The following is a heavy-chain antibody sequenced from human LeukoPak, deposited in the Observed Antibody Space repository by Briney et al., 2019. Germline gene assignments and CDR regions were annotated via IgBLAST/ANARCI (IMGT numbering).Heavy chain of an antibody. V-gene: IGHV3-21*01. CDR3: ARVVEYSSSWYEGYYYYMDV. CDR2: ISSSSSYI. CDR1: GFTFSSYS. D-gene: IGHD6-13*01. Sequence: PGGSLRLSCAASGFTFSSYSMNWVRQAPGKGLERVSSISSSSSYIYYSDSVKSRFTISRVNAKNSLYLQMNSLKAQDTAVYYCARVVEYSSSWYEGYYYYMDVWGKGTTVTVSS. J-gene: IGHJ6*03.